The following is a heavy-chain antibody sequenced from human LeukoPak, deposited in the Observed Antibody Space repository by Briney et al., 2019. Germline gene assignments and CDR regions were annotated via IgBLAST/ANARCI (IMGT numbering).Heavy chain of an antibody. Sequence: ASVKVSCKASGYTFTSYGISWVRQAPGQGLEWMGWMNPNSGNTGYAQKFQGRVTMTRNTSISTAYMELSSLRSEDTAVYYCASRGALEWPQDDAFDIWGQGTMVTVSS. CDR3: ASRGALEWPQDDAFDI. D-gene: IGHD3-3*01. CDR2: MNPNSGNT. J-gene: IGHJ3*02. V-gene: IGHV1-8*02. CDR1: GYTFTSYG.